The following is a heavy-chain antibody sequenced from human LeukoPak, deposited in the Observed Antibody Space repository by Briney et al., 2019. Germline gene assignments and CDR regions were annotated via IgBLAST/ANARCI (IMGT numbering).Heavy chain of an antibody. D-gene: IGHD3-10*01. CDR2: INPNSGNT. J-gene: IGHJ4*02. CDR3: ARGKNYYGSGSYVF. Sequence: GASVKVSCKASGYTFTSYDINWVRQATGQGLEWMGWINPNSGNTGYAQKFQGRVTMTRNTSISTAYMELSSLRSEDTAVYYCARGKNYYGSGSYVFWGQGTLVTVSS. CDR1: GYTFTSYD. V-gene: IGHV1-8*01.